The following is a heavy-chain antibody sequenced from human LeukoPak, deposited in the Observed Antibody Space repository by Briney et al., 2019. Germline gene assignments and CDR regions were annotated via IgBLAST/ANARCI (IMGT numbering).Heavy chain of an antibody. CDR3: ARRTIQAGTPFDY. CDR2: IYYSGST. CDR1: GGSISSGGYY. V-gene: IGHV4-31*03. J-gene: IGHJ4*02. Sequence: PSETLSLTCTVSGGSISSGGYYWSWIRQHPGKGLEWIGYIYYSGSTYYNPSLKSRVTISVDTSKNQFSLKLSSVTAADTAVYYCARRTIQAGTPFDYWGQGTLVTVSS. D-gene: IGHD4/OR15-4a*01.